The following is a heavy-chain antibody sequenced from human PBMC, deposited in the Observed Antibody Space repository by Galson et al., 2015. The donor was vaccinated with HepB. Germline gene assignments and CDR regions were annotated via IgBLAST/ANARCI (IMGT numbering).Heavy chain of an antibody. CDR2: INHSGST. D-gene: IGHD2-2*01. J-gene: IGHJ4*02. Sequence: SETLSLTCAVYGGSFSGYYWSWIRQPPGKGLEWIGGINHSGSTNYNPSLKSRVTISVDTSKNQFSLKLSSVTAADTAVYYCARGGRYCSSTSCPRASFDYWGQGTLVTVSS. CDR1: GGSFSGYY. CDR3: ARGGRYCSSTSCPRASFDY. V-gene: IGHV4-34*01.